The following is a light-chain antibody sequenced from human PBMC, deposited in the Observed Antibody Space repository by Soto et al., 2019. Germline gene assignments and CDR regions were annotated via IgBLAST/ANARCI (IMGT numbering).Light chain of an antibody. J-gene: IGKJ3*01. V-gene: IGKV3-15*01. CDR2: DAS. Sequence: ETVMTQSPATLSVSPGERPTLSCRASQSVSSNLAWYQQKPGQAPRLLIYDASTRDTGIPARFSGSGSGTEFTLTISSLQSEDFAVYYCQQYNTWPRTFGPGTKVDIK. CDR1: QSVSSN. CDR3: QQYNTWPRT.